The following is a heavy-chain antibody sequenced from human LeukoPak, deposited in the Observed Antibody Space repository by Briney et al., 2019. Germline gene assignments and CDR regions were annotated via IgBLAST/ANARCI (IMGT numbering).Heavy chain of an antibody. V-gene: IGHV4-59*08. J-gene: IGHJ4*02. CDR2: IHYSGST. CDR3: ARWYRSVWAFDY. CDR1: GGTISSYY. D-gene: IGHD6-19*01. Sequence: SETLSLTCTVSGGTISSYYWNWIRQPPGKGLEWIGYIHYSGSTKYNPSLKSRVTISVDTSKNQFSLKLSSVTAADTAVYYCARWYRSVWAFDYWGQGTLVTVSS.